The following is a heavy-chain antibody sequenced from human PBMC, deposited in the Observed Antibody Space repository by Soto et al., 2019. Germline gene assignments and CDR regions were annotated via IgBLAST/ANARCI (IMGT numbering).Heavy chain of an antibody. J-gene: IGHJ5*02. CDR3: ARGAIMITFGGVIEPYNWFDP. CDR1: GYTFTGYY. Sequence: ASVKVSCKASGYTFTGYYMHWVRQAPGQGLEWMGWINPNSGGTNYAQKFQGWVTMTRDTSISTAYMELSRLRSDDTAVYYCARGAIMITFGGVIEPYNWFDPWGQGTLVTVSS. D-gene: IGHD3-16*02. V-gene: IGHV1-2*04. CDR2: INPNSGGT.